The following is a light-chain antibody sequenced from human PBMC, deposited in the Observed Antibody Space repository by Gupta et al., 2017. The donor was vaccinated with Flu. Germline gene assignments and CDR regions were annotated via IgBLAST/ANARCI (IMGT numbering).Light chain of an antibody. V-gene: IGLV2-11*01. CDR2: DVS. CDR3: CSYAVSYGVV. Sequence: SAMTKPRAVSGSLDHSVTILSNETSSDVGGYNYVSWYKQHSGKAPKLMIYDVSKRPSGVPDRGSGTKSGSTASLTISGFQSEDEAEYYGCSYAVSYGVVFGGGTKLTVL. CDR1: SSDVGGYNY. J-gene: IGLJ2*01.